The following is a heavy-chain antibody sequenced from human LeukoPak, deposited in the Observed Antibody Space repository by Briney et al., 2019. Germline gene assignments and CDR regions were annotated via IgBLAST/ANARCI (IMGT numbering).Heavy chain of an antibody. V-gene: IGHV1-2*02. D-gene: IGHD2-21*02. CDR1: GYTFTVNY. J-gene: IGHJ4*02. CDR3: ARASSCGAGCYYYFDY. Sequence: VASVKVSFKASGYTFTVNYLHWVRQAPGQGLECMGWINPNSGGTNYAQKFQGRVAMTRDTSINTAYMELSSLRSDDTAVYFCARASSCGAGCYYYFDYWGQGTLVAVS. CDR2: INPNSGGT.